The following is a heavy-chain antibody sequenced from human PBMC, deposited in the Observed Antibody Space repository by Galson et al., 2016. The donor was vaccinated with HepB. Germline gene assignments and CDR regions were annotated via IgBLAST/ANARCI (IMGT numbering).Heavy chain of an antibody. J-gene: IGHJ3*02. D-gene: IGHD2-15*01. CDR1: GFTFSSYA. Sequence: SLRLSCAASGFTFSSYAMGWVRQGPGKGLEWVSRINNDGSNTTYADSVKGRFTISRDNAKNTLYLQMNRLRAEDTAVYYCARPGYCSGSSCYVPFDIWGQGTMATVSS. CDR2: INNDGSNT. V-gene: IGHV3-74*03. CDR3: ARPGYCSGSSCYVPFDI.